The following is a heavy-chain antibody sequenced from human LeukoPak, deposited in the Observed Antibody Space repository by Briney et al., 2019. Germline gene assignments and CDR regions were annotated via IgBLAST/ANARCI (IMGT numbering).Heavy chain of an antibody. CDR1: GFTFSSYS. Sequence: GGSLRLSCAASGFTFSSYSMNWVRQAPGKGLEWVSSISSSSSYIYYADSVKGRFTISRDNAKNSLYLQMNSLRAEDTAVYYCARDAASDFWNSPYYFDYWGQGTLVTVSS. D-gene: IGHD3-3*01. V-gene: IGHV3-21*01. J-gene: IGHJ4*02. CDR2: ISSSSSYI. CDR3: ARDAASDFWNSPYYFDY.